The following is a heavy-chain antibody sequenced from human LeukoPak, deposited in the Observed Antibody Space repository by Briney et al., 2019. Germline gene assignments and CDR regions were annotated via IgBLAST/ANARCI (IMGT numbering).Heavy chain of an antibody. V-gene: IGHV3-15*01. Sequence: PGGSLRLSCAASGFTFSNAWMSWVRQAPGKGLEWVGRIKSKTDGGTTDYAAAVKGRFTISRDDSKNTLYLQMNSLKTEDTAVYYCTTGNYYASSGYYFDYWGQGTLVTVSS. CDR3: TTGNYYASSGYYFDY. CDR1: GFTFSNAW. CDR2: IKSKTDGGTT. J-gene: IGHJ4*02. D-gene: IGHD3-22*01.